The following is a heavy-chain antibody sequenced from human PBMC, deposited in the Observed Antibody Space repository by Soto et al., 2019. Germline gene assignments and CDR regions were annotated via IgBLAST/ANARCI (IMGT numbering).Heavy chain of an antibody. CDR1: GYSISSGYY. Sequence: SETLSLTCAVSGYSISSGYYWGWIRQPPGKGLEWIGSIYHSGSTYYNPSLKSRVTISVDTSKNQFSLKLSSVTAADTAVYYCARVGGYGMDVWGQGTTVTSP. CDR3: ARVGGYGMDV. J-gene: IGHJ6*02. V-gene: IGHV4-38-2*01. CDR2: IYHSGST. D-gene: IGHD3-10*01.